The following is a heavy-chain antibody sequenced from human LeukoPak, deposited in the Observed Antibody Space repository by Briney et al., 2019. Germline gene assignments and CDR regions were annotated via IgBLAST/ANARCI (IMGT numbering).Heavy chain of an antibody. J-gene: IGHJ4*02. CDR3: AKSRAMVSNFDY. CDR2: ITDSGGNT. Sequence: GGSLRLSCAASGFTFSSYAMSWVRQAPGKGLEWVSAITDSGGNTFYADSVKGRFTISRDNSKNTLYLQMNSLRAEDTAVYFCAKSRAMVSNFDYWGRGTLVTVSS. CDR1: GFTFSSYA. D-gene: IGHD5-18*01. V-gene: IGHV3-23*01.